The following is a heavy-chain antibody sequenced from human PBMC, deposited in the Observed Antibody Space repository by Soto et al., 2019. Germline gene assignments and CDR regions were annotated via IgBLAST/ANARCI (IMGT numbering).Heavy chain of an antibody. V-gene: IGHV4-34*01. J-gene: IGHJ6*02. CDR3: ARVGDIAVAGTFHQYYYYGMDV. Sequence: SETLSLTCAVYGGSFSGYYWSWIRQPPGKGLEWIGEINHSGGTNYNPSLKSRVTISVDTSKNQFSLKLSSVTAADTAVYYCARVGDIAVAGTFHQYYYYGMDVWGQGTTVTVSS. CDR1: GGSFSGYY. D-gene: IGHD6-19*01. CDR2: INHSGGT.